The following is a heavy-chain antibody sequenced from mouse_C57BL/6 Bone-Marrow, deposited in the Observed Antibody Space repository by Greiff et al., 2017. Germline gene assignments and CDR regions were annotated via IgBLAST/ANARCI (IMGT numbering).Heavy chain of an antibody. CDR2: IDPEDGDT. CDR3: TTGYYGAWFAY. CDR1: GFNIKDYY. V-gene: IGHV14-1*01. D-gene: IGHD2-13*01. Sequence: VKLQQSGAELVRPGASVKLSCTASGFNIKDYYMHWVKQRPEQGLEWIGRIDPEDGDTEYAPKFQGKATMTADTSSNTAYLQLSSLTSEDTAVYYCTTGYYGAWFAYWGQGTLVTVSA. J-gene: IGHJ3*01.